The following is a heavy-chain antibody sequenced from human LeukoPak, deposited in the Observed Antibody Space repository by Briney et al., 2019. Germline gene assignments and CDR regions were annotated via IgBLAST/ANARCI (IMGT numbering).Heavy chain of an antibody. D-gene: IGHD5-12*01. CDR2: IYTSGST. CDR1: GGSISSYY. CDR3: ARVSGNSGYGLFDY. V-gene: IGHV4-4*07. J-gene: IGHJ4*02. Sequence: SETLSLTCTVSGGSISSYYWSWIRQPAGKGLEWIGRIYTSGSTNYNPSLKSRVTMSVDTSKNQFSLKLSSVTAADTAVYYCARVSGNSGYGLFDYWGQGTPVTVSS.